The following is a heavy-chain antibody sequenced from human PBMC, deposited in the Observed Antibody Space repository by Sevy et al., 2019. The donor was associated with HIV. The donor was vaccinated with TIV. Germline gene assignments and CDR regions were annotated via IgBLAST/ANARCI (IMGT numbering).Heavy chain of an antibody. CDR3: ARQIYYYDSSGLDAFDI. CDR2: IYYSGST. Sequence: SETLSLTYTVSGGSISSSSYYWGWIRQPPGKGLEWIGSIYYSGSTYYNPSLKSRVTISVDTSKNQFSLKLSSVTAADTAVYYCARQIYYYDSSGLDAFDIWGQGTMVTVSS. CDR1: GGSISSSSYY. D-gene: IGHD3-22*01. V-gene: IGHV4-39*01. J-gene: IGHJ3*02.